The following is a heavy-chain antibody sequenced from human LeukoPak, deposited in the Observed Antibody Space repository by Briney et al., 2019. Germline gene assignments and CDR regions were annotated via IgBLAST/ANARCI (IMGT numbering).Heavy chain of an antibody. D-gene: IGHD2-2*02. Sequence: SETLSLTCTVSGGSISSYYWSWIRQPPGKGLEWIGYIYYSGSTNYNPSLKSRVTISVDTSKNQFSLKLSSVTAADTAVYYCARNYCSSTSCYKTENWFDPWGQGTLVTVSS. V-gene: IGHV4-59*08. J-gene: IGHJ5*02. CDR3: ARNYCSSTSCYKTENWFDP. CDR2: IYYSGST. CDR1: GGSISSYY.